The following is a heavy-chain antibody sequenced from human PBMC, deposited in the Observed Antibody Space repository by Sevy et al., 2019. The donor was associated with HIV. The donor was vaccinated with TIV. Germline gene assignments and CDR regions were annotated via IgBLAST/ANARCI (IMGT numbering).Heavy chain of an antibody. CDR3: ARGIAVFPYYYYMDV. J-gene: IGHJ6*03. CDR1: GGSISSSNW. Sequence: SETLSLTCAVPGGSISSSNWWSWVRQPPGKGLEWIGEIYRSGSTNYNPSLKSRVTISVDKSKNQFSLKLSSVTAADTAVYYCARGIAVFPYYYYMDVWGKGTTVTVSS. CDR2: IYRSGST. D-gene: IGHD6-19*01. V-gene: IGHV4-4*02.